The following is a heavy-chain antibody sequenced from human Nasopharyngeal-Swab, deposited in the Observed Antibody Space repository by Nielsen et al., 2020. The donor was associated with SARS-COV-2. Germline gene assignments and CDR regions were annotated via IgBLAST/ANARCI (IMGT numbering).Heavy chain of an antibody. CDR3: AKDNGRWLIDS. CDR1: EPVSSNY. Sequence: GESLKISCAASEPVSSNYMNWVRQAPGKGLEWVAITSSDETKKYYADSVRGRFTVSRDNSRNTLYLEVDSLRPEDTAVYYCAKDNGRWLIDSWGQETLVTVSS. J-gene: IGHJ4*02. D-gene: IGHD6-19*01. CDR2: TSSDETKK. V-gene: IGHV3-30*18.